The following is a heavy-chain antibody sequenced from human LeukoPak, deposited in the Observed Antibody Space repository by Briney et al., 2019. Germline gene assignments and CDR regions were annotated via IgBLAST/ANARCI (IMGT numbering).Heavy chain of an antibody. Sequence: SETLSLTCTVSGGSISSYYWSWIRQPPGKGLEWIGYIYYSGSTNYNPSLKSRVTISVDTSKNQFSLKLSSVTAADTAVYYCARGNDIVVVPASDSSSSPLVGMDVWGQGTTVTVSS. D-gene: IGHD2-2*01. CDR2: IYYSGST. CDR1: GGSISSYY. CDR3: ARGNDIVVVPASDSSSSPLVGMDV. V-gene: IGHV4-59*01. J-gene: IGHJ6*02.